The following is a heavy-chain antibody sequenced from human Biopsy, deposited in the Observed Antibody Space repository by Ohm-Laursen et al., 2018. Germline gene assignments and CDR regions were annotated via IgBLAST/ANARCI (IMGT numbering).Heavy chain of an antibody. Sequence: SLRLSCAASGFSFSDYHMRWIRQAPGRGLEWVSYISGGGTIYYGDSMKGRATISRDNAKNSLYLQMHSLRAEDTAVYYCARDTRWSPYSMDVWSQGTTVTVSS. CDR1: GFSFSDYH. CDR3: ARDTRWSPYSMDV. D-gene: IGHD4-23*01. J-gene: IGHJ6*02. V-gene: IGHV3-11*01. CDR2: ISGGGTI.